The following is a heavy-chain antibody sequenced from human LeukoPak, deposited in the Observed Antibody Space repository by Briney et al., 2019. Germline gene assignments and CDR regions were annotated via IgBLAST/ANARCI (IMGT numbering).Heavy chain of an antibody. CDR3: ARGVTSPLDAFDI. D-gene: IGHD1-26*01. V-gene: IGHV4-59*01. CDR2: IYYSGST. Sequence: PSETLSLTCTVSAGSISNYYWSWIRQPPGKGLEWIGYIYYSGSTNYNSSLKSRVTISVDTSKNQFSLKLTSVTAADTAVYYCARGVTSPLDAFDIWGQGTTVTVSS. CDR1: AGSISNYY. J-gene: IGHJ3*02.